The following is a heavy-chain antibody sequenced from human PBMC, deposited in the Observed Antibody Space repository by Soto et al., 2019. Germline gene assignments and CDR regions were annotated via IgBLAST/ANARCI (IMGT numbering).Heavy chain of an antibody. Sequence: DVQLLESGGGLVQPGGSLRLSCAASGFTFSSFAMSWVRQAPGKGLEWVSSFSGTGGSTYYADSVKGRFTVSRDNSKNTVYLQMSSLRAEDTAVYYCAKGQFNFYYASSGYYWGFDYWGQGTLVTVSS. CDR1: GFTFSSFA. CDR2: FSGTGGST. V-gene: IGHV3-23*01. CDR3: AKGQFNFYYASSGYYWGFDY. J-gene: IGHJ4*02. D-gene: IGHD3-22*01.